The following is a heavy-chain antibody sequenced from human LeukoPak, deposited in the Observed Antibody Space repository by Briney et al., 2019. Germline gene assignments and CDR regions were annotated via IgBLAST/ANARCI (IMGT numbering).Heavy chain of an antibody. J-gene: IGHJ3*02. D-gene: IGHD2-15*01. Sequence: VASVKVSRKASGFTFTSSAMQWVRQARGQRLEWIGWIVVGSGNTNYAQKFQERVTITRDMSTSTAYMELSSLRSEDTAVYYCAAAVYCSGGSCYGDAFDIWGQGTMVTVSS. CDR1: GFTFTSSA. CDR2: IVVGSGNT. V-gene: IGHV1-58*02. CDR3: AAAVYCSGGSCYGDAFDI.